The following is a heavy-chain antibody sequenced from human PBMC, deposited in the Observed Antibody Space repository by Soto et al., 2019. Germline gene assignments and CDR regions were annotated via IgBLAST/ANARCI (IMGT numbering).Heavy chain of an antibody. CDR3: ARVVEGTVGITTVDY. CDR1: GGSISSSY. V-gene: IGHV4-4*07. D-gene: IGHD1-26*01. J-gene: IGHJ4*02. CDR2: IYTSGST. Sequence: TVSGGSISSSYWSWIRQPAGKGLEWIGRIYTSGSTNYNPSLKSRVTMSVDTSKNQFSLQLSSVTAADTAVYYCARVVEGTVGITTVDYWGQGTLVTVSS.